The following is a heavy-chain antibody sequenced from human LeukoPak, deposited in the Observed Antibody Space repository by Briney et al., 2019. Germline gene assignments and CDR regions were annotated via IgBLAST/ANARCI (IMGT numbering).Heavy chain of an antibody. D-gene: IGHD2-2*01. V-gene: IGHV3-30-3*01. CDR2: ISYDGSNK. CDR1: GFTFSSYA. CDR3: ARDWGVVVPAAPRVYYYYMDV. Sequence: PGRSLRLSCAASGFTFSSYAMHWVRQAPGKGLEWVAVISYDGSNKYYADSVKGRFTISRDNSKNTLYLQMNSLRAEDTAVYYCARDWGVVVPAAPRVYYYYMDVWGKGTTVTVSS. J-gene: IGHJ6*03.